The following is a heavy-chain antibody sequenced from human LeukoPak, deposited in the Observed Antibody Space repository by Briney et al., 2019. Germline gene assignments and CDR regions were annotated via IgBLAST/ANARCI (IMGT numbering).Heavy chain of an antibody. V-gene: IGHV5-51*01. CDR3: ARSPRWTFFDY. CDR2: IYPDDSDI. D-gene: IGHD1-1*01. J-gene: IGHJ4*02. Sequence: GESLQISCKGSGYSFTSYWSGWVRQMPGKGLEWMAIIYPDDSDIKYSPSFQGQVTISADKSISNAYLQWSSLKASDTAIYYCARSPRWTFFDYWGKGTLVTVSS. CDR1: GYSFTSYW.